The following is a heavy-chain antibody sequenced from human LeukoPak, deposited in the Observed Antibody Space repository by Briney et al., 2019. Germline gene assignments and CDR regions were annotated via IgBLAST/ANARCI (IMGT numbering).Heavy chain of an antibody. Sequence: GGSLRPSCAASGFTFSSYAMSWVRQAPGKGLEWVSAISGSGGSTYYADSVKGRFTISRDNSKNTLYLQMNSLRAEDTAVYYCAKVPPSDIVVVPVEFDPWGQGTLVTVSS. CDR3: AKVPPSDIVVVPVEFDP. D-gene: IGHD2-2*01. CDR1: GFTFSSYA. CDR2: ISGSGGST. J-gene: IGHJ5*02. V-gene: IGHV3-23*01.